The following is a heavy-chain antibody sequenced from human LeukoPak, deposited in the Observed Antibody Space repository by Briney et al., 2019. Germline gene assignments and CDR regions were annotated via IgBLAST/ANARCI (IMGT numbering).Heavy chain of an antibody. CDR2: ISVGGGDT. CDR1: GFIFSSYV. J-gene: IGHJ4*02. V-gene: IGHV3-23*01. Sequence: GGSLRLSCEASGFIFSSYVMGWVRQAPGKGLEWVSSISVGGGDTFTADSVKGRFTITRENSKNTLYLQKMGLRVEDTAIYYCAKLNLGEMAYFDSWGQGILVTVSS. D-gene: IGHD2-21*01. CDR3: AKLNLGEMAYFDS.